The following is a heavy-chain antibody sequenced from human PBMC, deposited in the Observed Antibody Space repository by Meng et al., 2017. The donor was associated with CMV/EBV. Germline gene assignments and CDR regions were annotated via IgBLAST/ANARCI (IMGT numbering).Heavy chain of an antibody. CDR3: ARGLLGGFWSGYYTGWAPYYYYGMDV. D-gene: IGHD3-3*01. CDR2: INPNSGGT. V-gene: IGHV1-2*02. J-gene: IGHJ6*02. CDR1: GYTFTGYY. Sequence: ASVKVSCKASGYTFTGYYMHWVRQAPGQGLEWMGWINPNSGGTNYAQKFQGRVTMTRDTSTSTVYMELSSLRSEDTAVYYCARGLLGGFWSGYYTGWAPYYYYGMDVWGQGTTVTVSS.